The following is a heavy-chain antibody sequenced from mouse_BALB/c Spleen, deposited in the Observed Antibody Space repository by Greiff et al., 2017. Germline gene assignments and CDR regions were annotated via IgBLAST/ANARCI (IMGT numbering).Heavy chain of an antibody. Sequence: QVQLQQSGAELARPGASVKLSCKASGYTFTSYWMQWVKQRPGQGLEWIGAIYPGDGDTRYTQKFKGKATLTADKSSSTAYMQLSSLASEDSAVYYCARSGLLRSPYYYAMDYWGQGTSVTVSS. CDR1: GYTFTSYW. J-gene: IGHJ4*01. D-gene: IGHD1-1*01. V-gene: IGHV1-87*01. CDR3: ARSGLLRSPYYYAMDY. CDR2: IYPGDGDT.